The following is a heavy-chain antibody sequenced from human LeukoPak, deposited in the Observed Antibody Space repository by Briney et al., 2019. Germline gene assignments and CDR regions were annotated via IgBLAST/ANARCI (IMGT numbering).Heavy chain of an antibody. D-gene: IGHD2-2*01. J-gene: IGHJ4*02. V-gene: IGHV3-30*18. CDR1: GFTFSSYA. CDR2: ISTDGKDK. Sequence: GGSLRLSCAASGFTFSSYAMNWVRQAPGKGLEWVTVISTDGKDKKYADSVKGRFAISRDNSKNTLDLQMNSLRAEDTAVYYCAKDQKWGPADYYFDSWGQGTLVTVSS. CDR3: AKDQKWGPADYYFDS.